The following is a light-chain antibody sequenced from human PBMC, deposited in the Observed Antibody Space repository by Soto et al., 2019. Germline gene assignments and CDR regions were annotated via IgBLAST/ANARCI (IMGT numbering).Light chain of an antibody. CDR2: GAS. CDR1: QSVSSN. CDR3: QQYSNWPRT. V-gene: IGKV3-15*01. Sequence: EIVMTQSPATLSASPGERATLSCRASQSVSSNLAWYQQKPGLAPRLLIYGASTRATGIPARFSGSGSGTEFTLTISSLQSEDLAVYYCQQYSNWPRTFGQGTKVEIK. J-gene: IGKJ1*01.